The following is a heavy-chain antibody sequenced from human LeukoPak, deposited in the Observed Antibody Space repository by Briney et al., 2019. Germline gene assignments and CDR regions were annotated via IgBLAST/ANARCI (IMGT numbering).Heavy chain of an antibody. V-gene: IGHV4-31*03. J-gene: IGHJ4*02. D-gene: IGHD5-12*01. CDR2: IYYTGNA. CDR1: GDSISSAGYD. Sequence: SETLSLTCTVSGDSISSAGYDWTWIRQRPGQGLEWIGYIYYTGNAYYNPSLKSRVIISLDTSKNQFSQNVSSVTAADTAVYYCARDPHSGYGSDYWGQGTLVTVSS. CDR3: ARDPHSGYGSDY.